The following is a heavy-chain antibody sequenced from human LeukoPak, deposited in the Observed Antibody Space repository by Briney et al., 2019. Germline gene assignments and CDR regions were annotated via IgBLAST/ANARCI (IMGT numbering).Heavy chain of an antibody. CDR1: GGSISSSNYY. J-gene: IGHJ3*02. CDR3: ARGPYSYDSSGAFDI. CDR2: IYYSART. D-gene: IGHD3-22*01. V-gene: IGHV4-39*07. Sequence: SETLSLTCTVSGGSISSSNYYWGWIRQPPGTGLECIGSIYYSARTYYNPSLKSRVTISVDTSKNQFSLKLSSVTAADTAVYFCARGPYSYDSSGAFDIWGQGTMVTVSS.